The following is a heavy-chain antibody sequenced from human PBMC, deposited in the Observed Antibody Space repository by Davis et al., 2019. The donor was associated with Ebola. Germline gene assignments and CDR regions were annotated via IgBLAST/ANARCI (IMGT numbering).Heavy chain of an antibody. V-gene: IGHV5-51*01. CDR2: IYPGDSDT. CDR1: GYSFTSYW. Sequence: GESLKISCKGSGYSFTSYWIGWVRQMPGKGLEWMGIIYPGDSDTRYSPSFQGQVTISADKSISTAYLQWSSLKASDTAMYYCASPYYDYIWGSCRYHGMDVWGQGTTVTVSS. CDR3: ASPYYDYIWGSCRYHGMDV. J-gene: IGHJ6*02. D-gene: IGHD3-16*02.